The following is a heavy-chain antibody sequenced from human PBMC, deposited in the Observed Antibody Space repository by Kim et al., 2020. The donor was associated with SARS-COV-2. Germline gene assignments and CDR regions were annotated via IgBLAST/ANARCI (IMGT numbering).Heavy chain of an antibody. V-gene: IGHV3-64D*09. D-gene: IGHD6-13*01. J-gene: IGHJ4*02. CDR3: VKDPSLIAAAGSGFDY. CDR1: GFTFSSYA. CDR2: ISSNGGST. Sequence: GGSLRLSCSASGFTFSSYAMHWVRQAPGKGLEYVSAISSNGGSTYYADSVKGRFTISRDNSKNTLYLQMSSLRAEDTAVYYCVKDPSLIAAAGSGFDYWGQGTLVTVSS.